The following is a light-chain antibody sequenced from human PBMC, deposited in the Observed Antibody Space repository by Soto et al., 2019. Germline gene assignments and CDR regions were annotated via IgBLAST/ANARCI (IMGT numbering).Light chain of an antibody. CDR2: EVR. CDR3: SAYPARRTLV. CDR1: MRDVGAYNL. J-gene: IGLJ3*02. Sequence: QSALTQPASVSGSAGQSITISCSGTMRDVGAYNLVSWYQQHPGTAPKLIIYEVRNRPSGISSRFSGSRSGNTAALTISGLQSEDEGDYYCSAYPARRTLVFGGVTKVTVL. V-gene: IGLV2-14*01.